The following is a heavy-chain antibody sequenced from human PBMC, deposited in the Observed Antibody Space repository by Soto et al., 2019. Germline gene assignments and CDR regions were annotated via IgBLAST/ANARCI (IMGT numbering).Heavy chain of an antibody. CDR2: INDYNGNT. D-gene: IGHD3-10*01. CDR3: AREGYYSGSGTYSPPRYYGMDV. CDR1: GYTFTSYA. J-gene: IGHJ6*02. V-gene: IGHV1-3*01. Sequence: GASVKVSCKASGYTFTSYAMHWVRQAPGQRLEWMGWINDYNGNTKYAQKFQGRLTMTTDTSTRTAYVELRSLTSDDTAVYFCAREGYYSGSGTYSPPRYYGMDVWGQGTTVTVSS.